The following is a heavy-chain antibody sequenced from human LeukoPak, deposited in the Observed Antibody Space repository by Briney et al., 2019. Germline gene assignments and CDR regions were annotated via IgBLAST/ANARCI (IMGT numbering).Heavy chain of an antibody. CDR1: GSRSTSYG. CDR3: ASHYYDSSGYYY. V-gene: IGHV1-18*01. D-gene: IGHD3-22*01. CDR2: INRYNGKT. Sequence: ASVKVSCKVSGSRSTSYGINWVRQAPGQGLEWMGWINRYNGKTNYGQKFQGRVTMTTDTSTSTTYMELSSLRSEDTAVYYCASHYYDSSGYYYWGQGTLVTVSS. J-gene: IGHJ4*02.